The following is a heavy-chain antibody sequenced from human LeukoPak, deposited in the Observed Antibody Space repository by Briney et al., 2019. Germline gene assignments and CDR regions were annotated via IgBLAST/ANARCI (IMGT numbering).Heavy chain of an antibody. CDR3: ARDHRQQLGNWFDP. D-gene: IGHD6-13*01. CDR2: IGGSGSLI. J-gene: IGHJ5*02. V-gene: IGHV3-11*04. CDR1: GFTFSDSY. Sequence: GGXXRLSCAASGFTFSDSYMSWLRQAPGKGLEWIAFIGGSGSLIYYADSVKGRFTISRDNAKTSLYLQMTTLRAEDTAVYYCARDHRQQLGNWFDPWGQGTLVTVSS.